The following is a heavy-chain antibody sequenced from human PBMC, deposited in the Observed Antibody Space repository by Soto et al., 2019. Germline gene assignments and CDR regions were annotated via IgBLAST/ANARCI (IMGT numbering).Heavy chain of an antibody. CDR1: GFTFSSYG. D-gene: IGHD3-10*01. CDR3: ARELWFGELFLDYYYYGMDV. J-gene: IGHJ6*02. V-gene: IGHV3-33*01. CDR2: IWYDGSNK. Sequence: QVQLVESGGGVVQPGRSLRLSCAASGFTFSSYGMHWVRQAPGKGLEWVAVIWYDGSNKYYADSVKGRFTISRDKSKNTLYLQMNSLRAEDTAVYYCARELWFGELFLDYYYYGMDVWGQGTTVTVSS.